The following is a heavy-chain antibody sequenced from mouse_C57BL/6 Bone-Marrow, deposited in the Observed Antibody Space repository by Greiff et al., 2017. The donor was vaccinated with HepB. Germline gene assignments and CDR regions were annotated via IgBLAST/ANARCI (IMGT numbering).Heavy chain of an antibody. CDR3: TLITTVVAHWYFDV. Sequence: EVKLVESGAELVRPGASVKLSCTASGFNIKDDYMHWVKQRPEQGLEWIGWIDPENGDTEYASKFQGKATITADTSSNTAYLQLSSLTSEDTAVYYCTLITTVVAHWYFDVWGTGTTVTVSS. V-gene: IGHV14-4*01. J-gene: IGHJ1*03. D-gene: IGHD1-1*01. CDR2: IDPENGDT. CDR1: GFNIKDDY.